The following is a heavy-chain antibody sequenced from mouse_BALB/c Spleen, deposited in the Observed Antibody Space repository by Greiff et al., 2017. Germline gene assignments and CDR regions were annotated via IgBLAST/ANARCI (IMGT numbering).Heavy chain of an antibody. CDR3: ARYYGSSYPYAMDY. V-gene: IGHV3-8*02. D-gene: IGHD1-1*01. J-gene: IGHJ4*01. CDR1: GDSITSGY. Sequence: DVKLQESGPSLVKPSQTLSLTCSVTGDSITSGYWNWIRKFPGNKLEYMGYISYSGSTYYNPSLKSRISITRDTSKNQYYLQLNSVTTEDTATYYCARYYGSSYPYAMDYWGQGTSVTVSS. CDR2: ISYSGST.